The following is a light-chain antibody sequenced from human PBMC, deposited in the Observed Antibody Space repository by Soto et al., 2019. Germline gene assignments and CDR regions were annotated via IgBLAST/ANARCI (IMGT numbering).Light chain of an antibody. J-gene: IGKJ4*01. V-gene: IGKV1D-12*01. CDR1: QGIRTW. CDR2: VAS. CDR3: QQTDSFPLS. Sequence: DIQMTQSPSSVPASVGDRVTITCRASQGIRTWLAWYQQKPGEAPKLLIFVASSLRSGVPSRFSGSGSGTDFTLTISNLQPEDFATYYCQQTDSFPLSFGGGTKVEIK.